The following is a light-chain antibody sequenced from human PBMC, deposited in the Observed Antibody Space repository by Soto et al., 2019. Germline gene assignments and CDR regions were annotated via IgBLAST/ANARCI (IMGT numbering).Light chain of an antibody. CDR1: QSITSSY. V-gene: IGKV3-20*01. J-gene: IGKJ2*01. CDR2: GAS. CDR3: QQYGSSLYT. Sequence: EIVLTQSPGTLSLSPGERATLSCRASQSITSSYLAWYQQRPGQAPRLLIYGASSRVTGIPDKFTGSGSGTDFALTISSLEPEDFAVYYCQQYGSSLYTFGQGTKVEI.